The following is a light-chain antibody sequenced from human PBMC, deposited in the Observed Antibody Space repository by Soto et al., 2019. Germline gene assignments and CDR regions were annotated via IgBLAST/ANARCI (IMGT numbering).Light chain of an antibody. Sequence: DIQMTQSPSTLSASLGDRVTITCRASQSISTWLAWYQQKPGKAPKVLIYDASTLESGVPSRFGGSGSGTEFTLTISSLQPDDFATYYCQQYDTYSTFGQGTKVDIK. V-gene: IGKV1-5*01. J-gene: IGKJ1*01. CDR1: QSISTW. CDR2: DAS. CDR3: QQYDTYST.